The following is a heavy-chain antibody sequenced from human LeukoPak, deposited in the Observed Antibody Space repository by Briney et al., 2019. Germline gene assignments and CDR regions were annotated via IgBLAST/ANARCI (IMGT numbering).Heavy chain of an antibody. V-gene: IGHV3-30*04. D-gene: IGHD6-13*01. CDR1: GFTFSSYA. Sequence: GRSLRLSCAASGFTFSSYAMHWVRQAPGKGLEWVAFISYDGSNKYYADSVKGRFTISRDNSKNTLYLQMNSLRAEDTAVYYCARDLEYSSSWYRGIDYWGQGTLVTVSS. CDR2: ISYDGSNK. CDR3: ARDLEYSSSWYRGIDY. J-gene: IGHJ4*02.